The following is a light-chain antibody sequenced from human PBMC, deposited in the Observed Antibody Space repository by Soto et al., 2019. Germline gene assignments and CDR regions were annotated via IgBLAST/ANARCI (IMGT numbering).Light chain of an antibody. CDR2: KAS. CDR3: QHYNNYSVA. Sequence: DIQMTQSPSNLSGSVGDRVTITCLASQTISRWLACHQQKPGKAPKLLYYKASTLKSGVPSRCSGSGSGTEFTLTISRLQPDDFATYYCQHYNNYSVAFGQGTKVDIK. J-gene: IGKJ1*01. CDR1: QTISRW. V-gene: IGKV1-5*03.